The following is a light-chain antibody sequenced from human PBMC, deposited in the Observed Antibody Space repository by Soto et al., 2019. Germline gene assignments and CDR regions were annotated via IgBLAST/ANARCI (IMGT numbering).Light chain of an antibody. CDR3: CSYAAGSAPYV. V-gene: IGLV2-23*02. J-gene: IGLJ1*01. Sequence: QSALTQPASVSGSPGQSITISCTGTSSDVGTYNLVSWYQQHPGKAPKLMLYEVSKRPSGVSNRFSGSNSGNTASLTISGLQAEDEADYYCCSYAAGSAPYVFGTGTKLTVL. CDR2: EVS. CDR1: SSDVGTYNL.